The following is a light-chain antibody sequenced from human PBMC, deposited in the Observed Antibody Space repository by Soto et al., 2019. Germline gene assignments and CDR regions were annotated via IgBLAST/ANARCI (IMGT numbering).Light chain of an antibody. CDR2: GAS. Sequence: DVQMTQSPSTLSASVGDRVTITCRASQNIVNWLAWYQQRPGKPPKILIYGASTLESGVPSRFSGSGSGTEFTLTITDLQPGDFATYFCQQYNTYSATFGQGTRLEIK. V-gene: IGKV1-5*01. CDR1: QNIVNW. CDR3: QQYNTYSAT. J-gene: IGKJ5*01.